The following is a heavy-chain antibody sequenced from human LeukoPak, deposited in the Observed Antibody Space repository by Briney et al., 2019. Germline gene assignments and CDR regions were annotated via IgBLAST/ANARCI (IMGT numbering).Heavy chain of an antibody. J-gene: IGHJ3*02. V-gene: IGHV3-30-3*01. D-gene: IGHD7-27*01. CDR2: ISYDGDNK. Sequence: GGSLRLSCAASGFTFSSYSMHWVRQAPGEGLEWVAVISYDGDNKKYTDSVMGRFTISRDNSKSTLCLQMSSLRAEDTAVYYCARDSTTGDRNAFDIWGQGTMVTVSS. CDR3: ARDSTTGDRNAFDI. CDR1: GFTFSSYS.